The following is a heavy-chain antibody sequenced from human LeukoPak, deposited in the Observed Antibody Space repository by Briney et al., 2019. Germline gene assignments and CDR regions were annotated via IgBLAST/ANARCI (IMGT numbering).Heavy chain of an antibody. D-gene: IGHD2-2*01. CDR2: IKGDGSET. V-gene: IGHV3-7*01. J-gene: IGHJ6*03. CDR1: GSGFTFSEFW. CDR3: AREAYCGGPSCFAVNYMDV. Sequence: GGSLRLSCVASGSGFTFSEFWMGRVRQARGERLEWVANIKGDGSETYYVDSVKGRFTTSRDNVKNSVYLQMNSLRADDTSMYRCAREAYCGGPSCFAVNYMDVWGKGTTVTVSS.